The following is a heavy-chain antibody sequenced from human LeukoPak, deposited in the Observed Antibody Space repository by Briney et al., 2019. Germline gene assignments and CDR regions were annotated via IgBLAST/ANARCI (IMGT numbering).Heavy chain of an antibody. CDR3: ASSTRVVYYFDY. CDR1: GFTVSSNY. J-gene: IGHJ4*02. V-gene: IGHV3-53*01. Sequence: GGSLRLTCAASGFTVSSNYMSWVRQAPGKGLEWVSVIYSGGSAYYADSVKGRFTISRDNSKNTLYLQMNSLRAEDTAVYYCASSTRVVYYFDYWGQGTLVTVSS. CDR2: IYSGGSA.